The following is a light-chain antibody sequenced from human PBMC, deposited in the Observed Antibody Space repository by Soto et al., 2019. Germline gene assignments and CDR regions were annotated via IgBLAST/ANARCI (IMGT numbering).Light chain of an antibody. CDR2: GNS. Sequence: QSVLTQPPSVSGAPGQRVTISCTGSSSNIGAGYDVHWYQQHPGTAPKLLIYGNSNRPSVVPDRFAGSKSGTSASLAITGLQAEDEADYYCQSYDSSLSGYVFGTGTKLTVL. CDR1: SSNIGAGYD. V-gene: IGLV1-40*01. J-gene: IGLJ1*01. CDR3: QSYDSSLSGYV.